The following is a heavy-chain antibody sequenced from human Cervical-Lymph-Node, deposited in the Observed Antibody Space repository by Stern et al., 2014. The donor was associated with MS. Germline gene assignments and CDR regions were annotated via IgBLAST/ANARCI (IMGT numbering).Heavy chain of an antibody. J-gene: IGHJ4*02. V-gene: IGHV3-21*01. CDR2: ISSGGSYI. CDR3: ARGRGGNFRYYFDY. Sequence: EVQLVESGGGLVKPGGSLRLSCAASGFSFSSYSMNWVRQAPGKGLEWVASISSGGSYIYYADSLKGRFIIYSDNTKEFLYLQMNSLRSEDTAVYYCARGRGGNFRYYFDYWGQGTLVTVSS. D-gene: IGHD4-23*01. CDR1: GFSFSSYS.